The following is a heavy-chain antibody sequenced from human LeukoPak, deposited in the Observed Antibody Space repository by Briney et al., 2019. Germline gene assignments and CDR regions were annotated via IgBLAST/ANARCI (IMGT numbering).Heavy chain of an antibody. J-gene: IGHJ4*02. V-gene: IGHV1-2*02. CDR2: INPNSGDT. Sequence: ASVKVSCKASGYTFTDYYLHWVRQAPGQGFEWMGWINPNSGDTNYAQKFQGRVTMTRDTSISTAPMEMSRLRSDDTAVYYCARANFLYCSSTTCLFDYWGQGTLVTVSS. CDR3: ARANFLYCSSTTCLFDY. CDR1: GYTFTDYY. D-gene: IGHD2-2*01.